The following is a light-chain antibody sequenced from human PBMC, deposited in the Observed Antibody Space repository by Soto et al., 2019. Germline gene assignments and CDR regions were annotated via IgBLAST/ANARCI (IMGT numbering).Light chain of an antibody. V-gene: IGLV2-14*01. CDR2: DVS. CDR3: SSYTSTNLVI. Sequence: QSALTQPASVSGSPGQSITISCTGSSSDIGDYKYVSWYKQHPGKAPKLMIYDVSNRPSGVSNLFSGSKSGNTASLTISGLQAEDEADYYCSSYTSTNLVIFGGGTKLTVL. CDR1: SSDIGDYKY. J-gene: IGLJ2*01.